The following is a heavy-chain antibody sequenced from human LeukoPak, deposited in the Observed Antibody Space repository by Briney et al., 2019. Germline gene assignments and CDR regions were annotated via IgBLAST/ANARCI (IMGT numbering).Heavy chain of an antibody. CDR1: GGSISSYY. CDR2: IYYSGST. Sequence: SETLSLTCTVSGGSISSYYWSWIRQPPGKGLEWIGYIYYSGSTYYNPSLKSRVTISVDTSKNQFSLKLSSVTAADTAVYYCARAPGYYDSSGYRSWEYFQHWGQGTLVTVSS. J-gene: IGHJ1*01. V-gene: IGHV4-59*12. D-gene: IGHD3-22*01. CDR3: ARAPGYYDSSGYRSWEYFQH.